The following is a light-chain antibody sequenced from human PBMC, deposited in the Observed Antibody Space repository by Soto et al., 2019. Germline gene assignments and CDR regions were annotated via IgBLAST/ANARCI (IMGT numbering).Light chain of an antibody. CDR3: QQYNTWPPRT. CDR2: GAS. J-gene: IGKJ1*01. CDR1: QSVSSN. Sequence: EIVMTQSPATLSVSPGERATLSCRASQSVSSNLAWYQQKPGQAHRLLIYGASTRATGIAARFSGSGSGTEFTLTISSLQSEDFAVYYCQQYNTWPPRTFGQGTKVEIK. V-gene: IGKV3-15*01.